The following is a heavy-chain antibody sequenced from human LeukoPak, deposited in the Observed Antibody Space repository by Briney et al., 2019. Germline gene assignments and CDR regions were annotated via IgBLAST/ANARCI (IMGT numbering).Heavy chain of an antibody. CDR2: ISSGGYTI. J-gene: IGHJ5*02. Sequence: GGSLRLSCAASGFTFSSYDMNWVRQAPGKGPEWVSSISSGGYTIYYADSVKGRFTISRDNAKNSLFLQMNSLRAEDTAAYYCARVRGYSGYVLGYWLDPWGQGTLVTVSS. V-gene: IGHV3-48*03. CDR1: GFTFSSYD. D-gene: IGHD5-12*01. CDR3: ARVRGYSGYVLGYWLDP.